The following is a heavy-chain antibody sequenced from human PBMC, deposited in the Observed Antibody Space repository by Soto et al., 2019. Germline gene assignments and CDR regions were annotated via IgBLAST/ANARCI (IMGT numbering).Heavy chain of an antibody. CDR1: GFTFSNAW. J-gene: IGHJ4*02. CDR3: TALITIFGVVIREFDY. Sequence: EVQLVESGGGLVKPGGSLRLSCAASGFTFSNAWMNWVRQAPGKGLEWVGRIKRKTDGGTTDYAAHVKGRFTILRDDSKNTLYLQMNSLKTVDTAVYYCTALITIFGVVIREFDYWGQGTLVTVSS. V-gene: IGHV3-15*07. D-gene: IGHD3-3*01. CDR2: IKRKTDGGTT.